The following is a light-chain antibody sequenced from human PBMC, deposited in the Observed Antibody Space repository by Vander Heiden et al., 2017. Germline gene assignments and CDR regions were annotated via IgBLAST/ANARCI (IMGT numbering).Light chain of an antibody. V-gene: IGLV2-14*03. J-gene: IGLJ2*01. CDR1: SSDVGAYKY. CDR2: DVS. Sequence: QSALAHPASVSGSPGQSITIPCTGTSSDVGAYKYVSWYQQHPGTAPKLIIYDVSKRPSGVSNRFSGSKSGYAASLTISGLQAEDEADYYCSSYTSSRTWVFGGGTKLTVL. CDR3: SSYTSSRTWV.